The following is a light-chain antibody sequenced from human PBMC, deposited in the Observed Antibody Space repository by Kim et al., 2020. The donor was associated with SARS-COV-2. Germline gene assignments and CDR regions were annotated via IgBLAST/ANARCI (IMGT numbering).Light chain of an antibody. Sequence: SSELTQDPAVSVALGQTVRITCQGDSLRSYYATWYQQKSGQAPVLVFYGKDKGPSGIPDRFSGSSSGNTASLTITGAQAADEADYYCKSRDSRRGKVVFGGGTKVTVL. CDR1: SLRSYY. CDR3: KSRDSRRGKVV. CDR2: GKD. J-gene: IGLJ2*01. V-gene: IGLV3-19*01.